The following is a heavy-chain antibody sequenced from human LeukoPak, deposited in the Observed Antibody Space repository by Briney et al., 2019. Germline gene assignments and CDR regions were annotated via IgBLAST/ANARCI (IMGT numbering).Heavy chain of an antibody. D-gene: IGHD3-16*02. Sequence: SETLSLTCTVSGGSISGSSYYWGWIRQPPGKGLEWIGSIYYSGSTYYNPSLKSRVTISVDTSKNQFSLKLSSVTAADTAVYYCVTFGGVIVTPFWYFDLWGRGTLVTVSS. CDR1: GGSISGSSYY. V-gene: IGHV4-39*01. CDR3: VTFGGVIVTPFWYFDL. J-gene: IGHJ2*01. CDR2: IYYSGST.